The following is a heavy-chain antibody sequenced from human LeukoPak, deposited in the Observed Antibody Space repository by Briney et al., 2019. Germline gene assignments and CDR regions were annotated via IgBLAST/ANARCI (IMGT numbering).Heavy chain of an antibody. CDR2: IYCSGST. V-gene: IGHV4-59*01. Sequence: SETLSLTCTVSGGSISSYYWSWIRQPPGKGLEWIGYIYCSGSTNYNPSLKSRVTISVDTSKNQFSLKLSSVTAADTAAYYCARDAPTASNAFDIWGQGTMVTVSS. J-gene: IGHJ3*02. D-gene: IGHD4-17*01. CDR1: GGSISSYY. CDR3: ARDAPTASNAFDI.